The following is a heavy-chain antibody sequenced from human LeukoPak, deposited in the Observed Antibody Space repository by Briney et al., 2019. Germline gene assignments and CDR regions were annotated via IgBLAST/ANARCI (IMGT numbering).Heavy chain of an antibody. J-gene: IGHJ4*02. CDR3: ARGSKSSSSWYVDY. V-gene: IGHV3-74*01. D-gene: IGHD6-13*01. Sequence: GGSLRLSCAASGFTFSSYWMHWVRQAPGKGPVWVSSLNSDGSSTTYADSVKGRFTISRDNAKNTLYLQMNSLRVEDTAVYYCARGSKSSSSWYVDYWGQGTLVTVSS. CDR1: GFTFSSYW. CDR2: LNSDGSST.